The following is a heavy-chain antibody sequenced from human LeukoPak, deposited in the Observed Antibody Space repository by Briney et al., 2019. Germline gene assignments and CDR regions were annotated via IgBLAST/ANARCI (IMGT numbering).Heavy chain of an antibody. J-gene: IGHJ6*02. CDR3: ASTYYDFWSGYPYYYYGMDV. D-gene: IGHD3-3*01. CDR1: GFTFSSYS. Sequence: GGSLRLSCAASGFTFSSYSMAWVRQAPGKGLEWVSYISSSGSTIYYADSVKGRFTISRDNAKNSLYLQMNSLRAEDTAVYCCASTYYDFWSGYPYYYYGMDVWGQGTTVTVSS. V-gene: IGHV3-48*04. CDR2: ISSSGSTI.